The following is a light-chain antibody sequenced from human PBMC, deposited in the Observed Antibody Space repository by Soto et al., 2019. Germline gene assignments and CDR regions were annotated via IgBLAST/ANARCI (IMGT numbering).Light chain of an antibody. CDR3: QQHGSSSWT. J-gene: IGKJ1*01. V-gene: IGKV3-20*01. CDR2: GAS. Sequence: IVLTQSPGTLSLSPGERATLSCRASQRVSSSYLAWYQQKPGQAPRLLIYGASSRATGIPHRFSGSGSGTDFSLTISRLEPEDFAVYYCQQHGSSSWTFGQGTKVEIK. CDR1: QRVSSSY.